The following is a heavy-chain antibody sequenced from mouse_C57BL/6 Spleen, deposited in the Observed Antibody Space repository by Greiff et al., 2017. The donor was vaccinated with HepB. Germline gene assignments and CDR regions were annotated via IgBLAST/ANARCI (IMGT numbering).Heavy chain of an antibody. D-gene: IGHD1-1*01. CDR2: IDPETGGT. CDR1: GYTFTDYE. J-gene: IGHJ1*03. CDR3: TQVYGSSYWYFDV. Sequence: QVQLQQSGAELVRPGASVTLSCKASGYTFTDYEMHWVKQTPVHGLEWIGAIDPETGGTAYNQKFKGKAILTADKSSSTAYMELRSLTSEDSALYYCTQVYGSSYWYFDVWGTGTTVTVSS. V-gene: IGHV1-15*01.